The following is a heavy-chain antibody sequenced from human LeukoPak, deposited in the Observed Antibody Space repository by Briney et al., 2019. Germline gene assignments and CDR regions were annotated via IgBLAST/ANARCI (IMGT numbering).Heavy chain of an antibody. CDR3: SRIGPSCGGDCYVDY. D-gene: IGHD2-21*02. CDR1: GFNFSDAA. J-gene: IGHJ4*02. V-gene: IGHV3-73*01. CDR2: IRSKANSYAT. Sequence: PGGSLRLSCAVSGFNFSDAAMHWVRQASGKGLEWVGRIRSKANSYATTYAASVKGGFTISRDDSKNTAYLQMNGLQIEDTAMYFCSRIGPSCGGDCYVDYWGQGTLVSVSS.